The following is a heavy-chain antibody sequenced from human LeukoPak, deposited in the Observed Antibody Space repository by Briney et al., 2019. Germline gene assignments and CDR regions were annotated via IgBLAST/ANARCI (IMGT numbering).Heavy chain of an antibody. Sequence: GGSLRLSCAASGFTFSSYAMHWVRQAPGKGLEWVAVISYDGSNKYYADSVKGRFTISRDNSKNTLYLQMNSLRAEDTAVYYCAKALLLITMVGGYYFDYWGQGTLVTVSS. D-gene: IGHD3-10*01. CDR2: ISYDGSNK. V-gene: IGHV3-30*04. CDR3: AKALLLITMVGGYYFDY. CDR1: GFTFSSYA. J-gene: IGHJ4*02.